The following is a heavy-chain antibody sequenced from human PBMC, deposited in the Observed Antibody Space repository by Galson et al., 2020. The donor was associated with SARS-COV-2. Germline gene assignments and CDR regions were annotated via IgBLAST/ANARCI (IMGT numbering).Heavy chain of an antibody. Sequence: QLGESLKISCAASGFTFSSYGMHWVRQAPGKGLEWVAVISYDGSNKYYADSVKGRFTISRDNSKNTLYLQMNSLRAEDTAVYYCAKDSSGWYLAYWGQGTLVTVSS. D-gene: IGHD6-19*01. V-gene: IGHV3-30*18. J-gene: IGHJ4*02. CDR2: ISYDGSNK. CDR3: AKDSSGWYLAY. CDR1: GFTFSSYG.